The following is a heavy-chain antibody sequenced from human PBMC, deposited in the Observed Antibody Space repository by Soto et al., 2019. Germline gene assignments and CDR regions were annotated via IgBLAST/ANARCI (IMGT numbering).Heavy chain of an antibody. CDR2: INHSGST. V-gene: IGHV4-34*01. CDR1: GGSFSGYY. Sequence: QVQLQQWGAGLLKPSETLSLTCAVYGGSFSGYYWSWIRQPPGKGLEWIGEINHSGSTNYNPSLKSRVTISVDTSKNQFSLKLSSVTAADTAVYYCARQRPIFRLRGVIDYWGQGTLVTVSS. J-gene: IGHJ4*02. D-gene: IGHD3-10*01. CDR3: ARQRPIFRLRGVIDY.